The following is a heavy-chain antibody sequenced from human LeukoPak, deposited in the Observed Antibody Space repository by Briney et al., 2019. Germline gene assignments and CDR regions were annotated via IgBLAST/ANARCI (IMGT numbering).Heavy chain of an antibody. CDR2: MNPNSGNS. D-gene: IGHD6-13*01. CDR1: GYSFTSYD. J-gene: IGHJ4*02. V-gene: IGHV1-8*01. Sequence: ASVKVSCKASGYSFTSYDINWVRQAPGQGPEWMGWMNPNSGNSGSAERFQGRVTMTRDTSISTAYMDLSSLRSDDTAVYYCVRVGGSSPLYWGQGTLVTVSS. CDR3: VRVGGSSPLY.